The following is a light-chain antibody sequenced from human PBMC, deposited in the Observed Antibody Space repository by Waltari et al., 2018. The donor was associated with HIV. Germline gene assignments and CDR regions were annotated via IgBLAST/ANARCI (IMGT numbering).Light chain of an antibody. J-gene: IGKJ3*01. CDR1: QSISTS. CDR2: TAS. Sequence: DIQMTQSPSSLSAAVGDRVTISCRTSQSISTSLHLYQQKRGKAPELLIHTASTLQTGVPSRFSGSGSGTDFTLTISSLQVEDFATYYCQQSYNYPLTFGPGTKVDIK. V-gene: IGKV1-39*01. CDR3: QQSYNYPLT.